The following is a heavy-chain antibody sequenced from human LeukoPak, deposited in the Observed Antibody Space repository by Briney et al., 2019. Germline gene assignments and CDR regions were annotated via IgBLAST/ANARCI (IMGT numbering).Heavy chain of an antibody. CDR1: GFSLYNSGVG. CDR3: AHTSYSSSWYLVEDY. CDR2: IYWNDDK. V-gene: IGHV2-5*01. D-gene: IGHD6-13*01. J-gene: IGHJ4*02. Sequence: ESGATLVKPTQTLTLTCTFSGFSLYNSGVGVGWIRRPPGKALEWLALIYWNDDKRYSPSLKSRLTITKDTSKNQVVLTMPNMDPVDTATYYCAHTSYSSSWYLVEDYWGQGTLVTVSS.